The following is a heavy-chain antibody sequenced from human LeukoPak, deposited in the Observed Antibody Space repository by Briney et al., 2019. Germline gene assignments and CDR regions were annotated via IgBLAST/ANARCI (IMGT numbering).Heavy chain of an antibody. V-gene: IGHV1-58*01. CDR2: IVVGSGNT. J-gene: IGHJ4*02. D-gene: IGHD3-22*01. Sequence: ASVKVSCTASGFTFTSSAVQWVRQARGQRLEWIGWIVVGSGNTNYAQKFQERVTITRDMSTSTAYMELSSLRSEDTAVYYCAADWGAYYYDSSGYYSYWGQGTLVTVSS. CDR1: GFTFTSSA. CDR3: AADWGAYYYDSSGYYSY.